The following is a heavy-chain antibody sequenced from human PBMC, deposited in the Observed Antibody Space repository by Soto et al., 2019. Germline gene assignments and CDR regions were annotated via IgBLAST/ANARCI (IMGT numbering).Heavy chain of an antibody. D-gene: IGHD4-4*01. CDR1: GFPFSSYV. J-gene: IGHJ4*02. Sequence: VGSLRLSCAASGFPFSSYVMSWVRQAPGKGLEWVSGISGGGSNTFYADSVKGRFTISRDNSKNTLLLQMNSPGAEDTAVYYCAKDSNKYSSSLRGRYFDYWGQGIGVTVSS. CDR3: AKDSNKYSSSLRGRYFDY. CDR2: ISGGGSNT. V-gene: IGHV3-23*01.